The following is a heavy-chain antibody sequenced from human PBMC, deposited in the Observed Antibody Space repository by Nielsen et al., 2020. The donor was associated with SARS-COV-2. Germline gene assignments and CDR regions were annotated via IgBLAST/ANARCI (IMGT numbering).Heavy chain of an antibody. CDR2: IYYSGST. CDR3: ARSVGAVVTFDY. CDR1: GGSISSYY. V-gene: IGHV4-59*01. J-gene: IGHJ4*02. Sequence: SDTLSLTCTVSGGSISSYYWSWIRQPPGKGLEWIGYIYYSGSTNYNPSLKSRVTISVDTSKNQFSLKLSSVTAADTAVYYCARSVGAVVTFDYWGQGTLVTVSS. D-gene: IGHD4-23*01.